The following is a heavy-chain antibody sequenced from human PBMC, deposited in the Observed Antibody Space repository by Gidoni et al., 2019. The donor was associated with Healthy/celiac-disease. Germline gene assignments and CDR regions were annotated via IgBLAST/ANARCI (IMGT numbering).Heavy chain of an antibody. CDR3: ARDCSGGSCYLDY. Sequence: LEWLGYIYYSGSTYYNPSLKSRVTISVDTSKNQFSLKLSSVTAADTAVYYCARDCSGGSCYLDYWGQGTLVTVSS. J-gene: IGHJ4*02. V-gene: IGHV4-31*02. D-gene: IGHD2-15*01. CDR2: IYYSGST.